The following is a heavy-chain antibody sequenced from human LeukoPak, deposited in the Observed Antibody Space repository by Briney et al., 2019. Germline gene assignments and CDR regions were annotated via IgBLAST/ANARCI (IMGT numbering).Heavy chain of an antibody. CDR1: GFTFSSYG. Sequence: PGGSLRLSCAASGFTFSSYGMHWVRQAPGKGLEWVAVISYDGSNKYYADSVKGRFTISRDNSKNTLYLQMNSLRAEDTAVYYCAKDLIRRVVVAVAATPNYWGQGTLVTVSS. D-gene: IGHD2-15*01. J-gene: IGHJ4*02. CDR3: AKDLIRRVVVAVAATPNY. CDR2: ISYDGSNK. V-gene: IGHV3-30*18.